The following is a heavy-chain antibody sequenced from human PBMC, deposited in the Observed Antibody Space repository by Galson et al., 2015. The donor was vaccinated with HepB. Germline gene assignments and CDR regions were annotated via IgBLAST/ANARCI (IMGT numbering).Heavy chain of an antibody. D-gene: IGHD2-2*01. Sequence: CAISGDSVSSNSAAWNWIRQSPSRGLEWLGRTYYRSKWYNDYAVSVKSRITINPDTSKNQFSLQLNSVTPEDTAVYYCARAVVVVPAARGYYYGMDVWGQGTTVTVSS. V-gene: IGHV6-1*01. CDR3: ARAVVVVPAARGYYYGMDV. J-gene: IGHJ6*02. CDR1: GDSVSSNSAA. CDR2: TYYRSKWYN.